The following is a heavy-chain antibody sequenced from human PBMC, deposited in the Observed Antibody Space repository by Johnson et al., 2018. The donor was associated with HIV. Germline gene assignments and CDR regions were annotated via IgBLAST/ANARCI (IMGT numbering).Heavy chain of an antibody. V-gene: IGHV3-9*01. J-gene: IGHJ3*02. CDR3: ARDPGSITMVRGDAFDI. CDR2: ITWNGGST. Sequence: VQLVESGGGLVQPGRSLRLSCAASGFTFDDYAMHWVRQAPGKGLEWVSGITWNGGSTGYADSVKGRFTISRDNSKNTLYLQMNSLRAEDTAVYYCARDPGSITMVRGDAFDIWGQGTIVTVSS. CDR1: GFTFDDYA. D-gene: IGHD3-10*01.